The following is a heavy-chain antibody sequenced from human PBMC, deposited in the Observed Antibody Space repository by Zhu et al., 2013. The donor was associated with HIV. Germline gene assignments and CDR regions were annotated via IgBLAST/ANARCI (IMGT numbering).Heavy chain of an antibody. D-gene: IGHD3-10*01. CDR3: ARRSGGWLDP. CDR2: IRNKANGYAT. Sequence: EVQMVESGGGLVQPGGSLRLSCAASGFIFSGSDIHWVRQASGKGLEWLGRIRNKANGYATTYAASVNARFTISRDNAKNSLYLQMSSLRAEDTAIYYCARRSGGWLDPWGQGTLVTVSS. CDR1: GFIFSGSD. J-gene: IGHJ5*02. V-gene: IGHV3-73*02.